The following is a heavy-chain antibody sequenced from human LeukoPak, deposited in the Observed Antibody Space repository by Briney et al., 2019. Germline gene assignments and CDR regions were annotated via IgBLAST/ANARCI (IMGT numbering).Heavy chain of an antibody. CDR1: GGSVSSGRDY. CDR2: IYYSGST. V-gene: IGHV4-61*01. J-gene: IGHJ6*02. Sequence: PSETLSLTCTVSGGSVSSGRDYWRWIRQPPGKGLEWIGYIYYSGSTNYNPSLKSRLTISVDTSKNQFSLKLSSVTAADTAVYYWARDNCEFWSGLYYGMDVWGQGTTVTVSS. D-gene: IGHD3-3*01. CDR3: ARDNCEFWSGLYYGMDV.